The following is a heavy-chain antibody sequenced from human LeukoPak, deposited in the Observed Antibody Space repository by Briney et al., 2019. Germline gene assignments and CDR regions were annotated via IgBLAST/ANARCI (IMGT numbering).Heavy chain of an antibody. D-gene: IGHD2-15*01. Sequence: ASVKVSCRASGYAFTSNYIHWVRQATGQGLEWMGWMNPNSGNTGYAQKFQGRVTMTRDMSTSTVYMELSSLISEDTAVYYCARGSSRGPRDAFDFWGQGTMVTLSS. V-gene: IGHV1-8*01. CDR2: MNPNSGNT. CDR3: ARGSSRGPRDAFDF. CDR1: GYAFTSNY. J-gene: IGHJ3*01.